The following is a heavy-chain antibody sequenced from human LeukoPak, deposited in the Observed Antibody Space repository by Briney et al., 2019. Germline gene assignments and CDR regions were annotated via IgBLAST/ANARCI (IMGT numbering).Heavy chain of an antibody. V-gene: IGHV4-61*01. D-gene: IGHD3-22*01. CDR2: IYYSGST. Sequence: SETLSLTCTVSGGSVSSGSYFWSWIWQPPGKGLDWIGHIYYSGSTNYNPSLKSRVTMSVDTSKNQFSLKLSSVTAADTAVYYCARDRSYYDSSGFYKYAFDIWGQGTVVTVSS. J-gene: IGHJ3*02. CDR1: GGSVSSGSYF. CDR3: ARDRSYYDSSGFYKYAFDI.